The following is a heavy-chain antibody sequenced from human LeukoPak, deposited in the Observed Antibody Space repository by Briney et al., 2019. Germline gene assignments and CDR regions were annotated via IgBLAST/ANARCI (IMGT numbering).Heavy chain of an antibody. Sequence: GGSLRLSCAASGFTFSSYAMSWVRQAPGKGLEWVSAISDSGGSTYYADSVKGRFTISRDNSKNTLYLQMNSLRAEDTAVYYCARAYSSGWYYFDYWGQGTLVTVSS. D-gene: IGHD6-19*01. J-gene: IGHJ4*02. V-gene: IGHV3-23*01. CDR1: GFTFSSYA. CDR3: ARAYSSGWYYFDY. CDR2: ISDSGGST.